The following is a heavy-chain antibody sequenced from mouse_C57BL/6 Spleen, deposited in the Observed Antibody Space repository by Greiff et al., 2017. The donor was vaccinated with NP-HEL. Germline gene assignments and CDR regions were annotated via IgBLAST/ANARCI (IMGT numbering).Heavy chain of an antibody. V-gene: IGHV3-6*01. CDR3: ARDGSSPN. CDR1: GYSITSGYY. Sequence: EVKLQESGPGLVKPSQSLSLTCSVTGYSITSGYYWNWIRQFPGNKQEWMGYISYDGSNNYNPSLKNRISITRDTSKNQFFLKLNSVTTEDTATYYCARDGSSPNWGQGTSVTVSS. J-gene: IGHJ4*01. D-gene: IGHD1-1*01. CDR2: ISYDGSN.